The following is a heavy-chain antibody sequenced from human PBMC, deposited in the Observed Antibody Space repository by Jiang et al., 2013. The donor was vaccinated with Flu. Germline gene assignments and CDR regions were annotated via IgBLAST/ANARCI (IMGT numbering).Heavy chain of an antibody. Sequence: PGLVKPSETLSLTCSVSDGSISGSSDYWGWIRQPPGKGLEWIASIYYSGGTYSNPSLRSRVIISVDTSRNQFSLKLSSVTAADTAIYYCARHWRRGAWFDPWGQGTLVTVSS. D-gene: IGHD3-16*01. CDR1: DGSISGSSDY. CDR2: IYYSGGT. V-gene: IGHV4-39*01. CDR3: ARHWRRGAWFDP. J-gene: IGHJ5*02.